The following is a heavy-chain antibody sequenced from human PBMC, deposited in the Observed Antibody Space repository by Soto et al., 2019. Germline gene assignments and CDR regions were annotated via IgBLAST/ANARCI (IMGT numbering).Heavy chain of an antibody. J-gene: IGHJ4*02. CDR2: ISYDGSNK. D-gene: IGHD3-9*01. CDR3: AKDRESYDILTGSDH. Sequence: QVQLVESGGGVVQPGRSLRLSCAASGFTFSSYGMHWVRQAPGKGLEWVAVISYDGSNKYYADSVKGRFTISRDNSKNTLYLQMNSLRAEDPAVYYCAKDRESYDILTGSDHWGQGTLVTVSS. V-gene: IGHV3-30*18. CDR1: GFTFSSYG.